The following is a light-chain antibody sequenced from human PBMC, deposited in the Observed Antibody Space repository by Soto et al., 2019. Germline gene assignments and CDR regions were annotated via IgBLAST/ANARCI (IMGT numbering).Light chain of an antibody. CDR1: ESVGSS. V-gene: IGKV1-5*03. J-gene: IGKJ1*01. Sequence: TQMTQSPSTLSASVGDRVTITCRASESVGSSLAWYRQKPGKAPQLLIYEASVLEPGVPSRFSGSGSGTDFALTITSLQSDDFATYFCQQYKSFSRAFGQGTKVEVK. CDR3: QQYKSFSRA. CDR2: EAS.